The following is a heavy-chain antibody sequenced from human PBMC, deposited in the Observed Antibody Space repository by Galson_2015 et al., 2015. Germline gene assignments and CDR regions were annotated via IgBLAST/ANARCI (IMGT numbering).Heavy chain of an antibody. CDR3: ARLSGKENAFDI. CDR1: GGSISSSSYY. Sequence: LSLTCTVSGGSISSSSYYWGWIRQPPGTGLEWIGSIYYSGSTYYNPSLKSRVTISVDTSKNQFSLKLSSVTAADTAVYYCARLSGKENAFDIWGQGTMVTVSS. J-gene: IGHJ3*02. V-gene: IGHV4-39*01. CDR2: IYYSGST. D-gene: IGHD3-10*01.